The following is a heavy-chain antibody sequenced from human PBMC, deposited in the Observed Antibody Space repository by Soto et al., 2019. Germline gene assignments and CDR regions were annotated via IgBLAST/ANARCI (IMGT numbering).Heavy chain of an antibody. D-gene: IGHD6-19*01. CDR2: IYYSGST. V-gene: IGHV4-31*03. Sequence: TPSLTCTVSDGSISSWCYYWSWIRQHPGKGLEWIGYIYYSGSTYYNPSLKSRVTISVDTSKNQFSLKLSSVTAADTAVYYCARAPYSSGWYNWFDPWGQGTLVTVS. CDR1: DGSISSWCYY. J-gene: IGHJ5*02. CDR3: ARAPYSSGWYNWFDP.